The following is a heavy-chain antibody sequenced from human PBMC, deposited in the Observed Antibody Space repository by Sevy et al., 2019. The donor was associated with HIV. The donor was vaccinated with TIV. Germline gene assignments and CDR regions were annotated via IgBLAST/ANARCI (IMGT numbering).Heavy chain of an antibody. Sequence: GESLKISCAASGFTVSSNYMSWVRQAPGKGLEWVSVIYSGGSTYYSDSVKGRFTISRDNSKNTLYLQMNSLRAEDTAVYYCARVRGVYYDISHDAFDIWGQGTMVTV. CDR3: ARVRGVYYDISHDAFDI. V-gene: IGHV3-53*01. J-gene: IGHJ3*02. D-gene: IGHD3-9*01. CDR2: IYSGGST. CDR1: GFTVSSNY.